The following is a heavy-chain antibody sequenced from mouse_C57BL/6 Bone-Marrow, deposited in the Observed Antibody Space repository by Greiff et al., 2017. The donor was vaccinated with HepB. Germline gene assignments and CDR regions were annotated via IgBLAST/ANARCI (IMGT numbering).Heavy chain of an antibody. CDR3: ARYGYYAMDY. CDR1: GYSFTGYF. D-gene: IGHD1-1*01. V-gene: IGHV1-20*01. J-gene: IGHJ4*01. Sequence: VQLQQSGPELVKPGDSVKISCKASGYSFTGYFMNWVMQSHGKSLEWIGRINPYNGDTFYNQKLKGKATLTVGKSSSTAHMELRRLTSEDSAVSYCARYGYYAMDYWGEGTSVTVSS. CDR2: INPYNGDT.